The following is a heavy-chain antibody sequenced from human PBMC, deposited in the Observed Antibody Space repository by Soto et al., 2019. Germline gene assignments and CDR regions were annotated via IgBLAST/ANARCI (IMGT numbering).Heavy chain of an antibody. CDR3: AREENAWPLAYGLDV. J-gene: IGHJ6*02. CDR2: IGTRSDV. D-gene: IGHD2-2*01. CDR1: GFTFSSYS. V-gene: IGHV3-21*01. Sequence: GGSLRLSCAASGFTFSSYSIHWVRQAPGKGLEWVSSIGTRSDVYYADSVKGRFTISRDNAKNSMALQMKSLRAEDTGVYYCAREENAWPLAYGLDVCGQGTTVTVYS.